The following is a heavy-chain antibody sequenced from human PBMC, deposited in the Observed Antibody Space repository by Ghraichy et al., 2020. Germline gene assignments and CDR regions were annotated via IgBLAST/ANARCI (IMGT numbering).Heavy chain of an antibody. Sequence: GGSLRLSCAASGFTFSSYSMNWVRQAPGKGLEWVSYISSSSSTIYYADSVKGRFTISRDNAKNSLYLQMNSLRAEDTAVYYCARVWLYYYDGAGMDVWGQGTTVTVSS. V-gene: IGHV3-48*04. CDR1: GFTFSSYS. CDR3: ARVWLYYYDGAGMDV. D-gene: IGHD3-22*01. CDR2: ISSSSSTI. J-gene: IGHJ6*02.